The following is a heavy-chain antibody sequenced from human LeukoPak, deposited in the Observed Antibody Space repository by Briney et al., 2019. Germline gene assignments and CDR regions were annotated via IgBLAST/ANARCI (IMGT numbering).Heavy chain of an antibody. J-gene: IGHJ6*02. CDR3: ARVLWFGELTYGMDV. Sequence: ASVRVSCKASGYTFTSYGISWVRQAPGQGLEWMGWISAYNGNTNYAQKFQGRVTMTRDTSISTAYMELSRLRSDDTAVYYCARVLWFGELTYGMDVWGQGTTVTVSS. CDR1: GYTFTSYG. V-gene: IGHV1-18*01. CDR2: ISAYNGNT. D-gene: IGHD3-10*01.